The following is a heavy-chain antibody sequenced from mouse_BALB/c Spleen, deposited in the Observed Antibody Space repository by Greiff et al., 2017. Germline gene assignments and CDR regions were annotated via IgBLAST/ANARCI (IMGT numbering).Heavy chain of an antibody. Sequence: VQLQQSGPELVKPGASVKIPCKASGYTFTDYNMDWVKQSHGKSLEWIGDINPNNGGTIYNQKFKGKATLTVDKSSSTAYMELRSLTSEDTAVYYCARRDADGYYYFDYWGQGTTLTVAS. CDR3: ARRDADGYYYFDY. CDR2: INPNNGGT. J-gene: IGHJ2*01. CDR1: GYTFTDYN. D-gene: IGHD2-3*01. V-gene: IGHV1-18*01.